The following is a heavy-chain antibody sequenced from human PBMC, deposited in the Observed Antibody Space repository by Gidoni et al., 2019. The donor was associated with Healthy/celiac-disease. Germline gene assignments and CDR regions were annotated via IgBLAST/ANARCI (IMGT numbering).Heavy chain of an antibody. CDR1: GSTLTDLS. CDR2: FDPEDGET. J-gene: IGHJ4*02. D-gene: IGHD3-16*01. Sequence: QVQLVQSGAEVKKPGASVKVSCKVSGSTLTDLSMHWVRQAPGKGLEWMGGFDPEDGETIYAQKFQGRVTMTEDTSTDTAYMELSSLRSEDTDVYYCATTSEFYDYVWGSYHTYFDYWGQGTLVTVSS. V-gene: IGHV1-24*01. CDR3: ATTSEFYDYVWGSYHTYFDY.